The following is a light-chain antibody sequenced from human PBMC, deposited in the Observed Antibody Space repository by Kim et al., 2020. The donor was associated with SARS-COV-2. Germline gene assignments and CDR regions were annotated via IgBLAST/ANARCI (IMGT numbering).Light chain of an antibody. V-gene: IGKV1-27*01. CDR2: HAS. CDR3: QTYDDAPALT. J-gene: IGKJ4*01. CDR1: QGISNY. Sequence: DIQMTQSPSSLSATAGDRVTITCRASQGISNYLAWYQQKPGKVPKLLIYHASSLQSGVPSRFSGSGSGTDFTLTISSLQPEDVATYYCQTYDDAPALTVGGGTKLEI.